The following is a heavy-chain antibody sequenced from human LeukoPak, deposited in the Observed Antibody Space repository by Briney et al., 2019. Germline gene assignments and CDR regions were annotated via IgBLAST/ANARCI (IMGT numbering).Heavy chain of an antibody. Sequence: KSSETLSLTCTVSGASINSYYWSWIRQPPGKGLEWIGYIYSSGSTNYNPSLKSRVTISVDTSKNQFSLKLTSMTAADTAVYYCARETSQKGAHYMDVWGKGTTITISS. V-gene: IGHV4-59*01. CDR3: ARETSQKGAHYMDV. CDR2: IYSSGST. D-gene: IGHD3-16*01. CDR1: GASINSYY. J-gene: IGHJ6*03.